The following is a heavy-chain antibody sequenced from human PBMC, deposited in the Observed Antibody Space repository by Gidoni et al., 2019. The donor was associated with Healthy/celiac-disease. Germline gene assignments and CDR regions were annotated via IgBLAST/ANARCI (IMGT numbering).Heavy chain of an antibody. D-gene: IGHD2-8*01. CDR1: GFTFSNYA. CDR2: ISYDGSNK. J-gene: IGHJ4*02. CDR3: ARDWTPNYYFDY. V-gene: IGHV3-30*01. Sequence: QVQLVESGGGVVQPGRSLRLSCAASGFTFSNYAMHWVRQAPGKGLELVTIISYDGSNKYYADSVKGRFTISRDNSKNTLYLQMNSLRAEDTAVYYCARDWTPNYYFDYWGQGTLVTVSS.